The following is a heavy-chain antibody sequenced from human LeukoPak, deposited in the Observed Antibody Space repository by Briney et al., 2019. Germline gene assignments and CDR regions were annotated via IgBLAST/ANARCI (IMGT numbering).Heavy chain of an antibody. CDR1: GGIFTSYT. Sequence: SVKVSCKSSGGIFTSYTTSWVRQAPGQGLEWMGGIIPVYGTTDYAQKFQGRVTITTDISTSTAYMVLSSLRSEDTAMYYCARVGAAGGNFDYWGQGTLVTVSS. D-gene: IGHD6-13*01. CDR2: IIPVYGTT. V-gene: IGHV1-69*05. J-gene: IGHJ4*02. CDR3: ARVGAAGGNFDY.